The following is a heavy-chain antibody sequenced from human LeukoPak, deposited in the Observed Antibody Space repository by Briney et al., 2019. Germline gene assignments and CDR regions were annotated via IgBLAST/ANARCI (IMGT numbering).Heavy chain of an antibody. V-gene: IGHV3-30*18. CDR2: ISYDGSNK. CDR1: GFTFSSYG. Sequence: GRSLRLSCAASGFTFSSYGMHWVRQAPGKGLEWVAVISYDGSNKYYADSVKGRFTISRDNSKNTLYLQMNSLRAEDTAVYYCAKPTQITMELDYWGQGTLVTVSS. CDR3: AKPTQITMELDY. J-gene: IGHJ4*02. D-gene: IGHD3-10*01.